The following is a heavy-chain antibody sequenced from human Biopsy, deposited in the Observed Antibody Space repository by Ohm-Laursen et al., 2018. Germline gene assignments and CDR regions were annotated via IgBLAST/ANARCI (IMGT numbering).Heavy chain of an antibody. Sequence: SVKVSCKASGGTFSTTAISWVRQAPGQGLEWMGGITPIFDTANYAQKFQGRVTITADRSASTAYMELSSLRSDDTAVYYCARGGASAYSENNFDPWGQGTLVTVSS. V-gene: IGHV1-69*06. D-gene: IGHD6-25*01. CDR1: GGTFSTTA. J-gene: IGHJ5*02. CDR2: ITPIFDTA. CDR3: ARGGASAYSENNFDP.